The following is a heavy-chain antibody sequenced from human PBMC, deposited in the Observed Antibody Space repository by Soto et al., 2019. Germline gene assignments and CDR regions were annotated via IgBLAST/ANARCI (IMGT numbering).Heavy chain of an antibody. V-gene: IGHV3-30*18. CDR2: ISYDGSNK. D-gene: IGHD3-22*01. CDR3: AKDRYYYDSSGLDP. J-gene: IGHJ5*02. CDR1: GFSFSSYG. Sequence: GSLRLSCAASGFSFSSYGMQWVRQAPGKGLEWVAVISYDGSNKYYADSVKDRFTISRDNSKNTLYLQMNSLRAEDTAVYYCAKDRYYYDSSGLDPWGQGTLVTVSS.